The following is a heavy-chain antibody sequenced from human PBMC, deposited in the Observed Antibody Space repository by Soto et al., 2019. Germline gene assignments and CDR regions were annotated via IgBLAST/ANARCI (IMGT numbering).Heavy chain of an antibody. CDR2: ISSSSSYI. CDR3: ASDRAGYSSSWYFAFDI. Sequence: GVPLRLYWGASGFTFSNYSRNWVRQAPGKGLEWVSSISSSSSYIYYADSVKGRFTISRDNAKNSLYLQMNSLRAEDTAVYYCASDRAGYSSSWYFAFDIWGQGTMVTVSS. J-gene: IGHJ3*02. D-gene: IGHD6-13*01. CDR1: GFTFSNYS. V-gene: IGHV3-21*01.